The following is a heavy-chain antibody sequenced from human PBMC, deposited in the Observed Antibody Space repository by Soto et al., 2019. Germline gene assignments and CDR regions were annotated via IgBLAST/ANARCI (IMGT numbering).Heavy chain of an antibody. V-gene: IGHV1-24*01. D-gene: IGHD5-12*01. CDR1: GYTLTELS. CDR2: FDPEDGET. CDR3: ATERQGYSGYDNNDFDY. Sequence: ASVKVSCKVSGYTLTELSMHWVRQAPGKGLEWMGCFDPEDGETIYAQKFQGRVTMTEDTSTDTAYMELSSLRSEDTAVYYCATERQGYSGYDNNDFDYGGQGTLVTVSS. J-gene: IGHJ4*02.